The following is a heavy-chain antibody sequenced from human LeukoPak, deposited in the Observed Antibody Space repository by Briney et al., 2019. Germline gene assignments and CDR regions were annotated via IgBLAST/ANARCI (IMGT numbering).Heavy chain of an antibody. CDR2: LSSSGGDT. Sequence: GGSLRLSCEVSGFTFSSYVMSWVRQAPGKGLEWVSALSSSGGDTSYEDSVKGRFTISRDNSKNTLYLQMNSLRAEDTAVYYCAKEEWEQQLVFDYWGQGTLVTVSS. CDR3: AKEEWEQQLVFDY. J-gene: IGHJ4*02. V-gene: IGHV3-23*01. D-gene: IGHD6-13*01. CDR1: GFTFSSYV.